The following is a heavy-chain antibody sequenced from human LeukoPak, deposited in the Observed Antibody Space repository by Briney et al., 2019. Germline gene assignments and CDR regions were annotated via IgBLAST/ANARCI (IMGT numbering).Heavy chain of an antibody. CDR2: ISSSGSTI. Sequence: KPGGSLRLSCAASGFTFSDYYMNWIRQAPGKGLEWVSYISSSGSTIYYADSVKGRFTISRDNAKNSLYLQMNSPRTEDTAVYYCARENSGSYALGYWGQGTLVTVSS. D-gene: IGHD1-26*01. J-gene: IGHJ4*02. CDR3: ARENSGSYALGY. V-gene: IGHV3-11*01. CDR1: GFTFSDYY.